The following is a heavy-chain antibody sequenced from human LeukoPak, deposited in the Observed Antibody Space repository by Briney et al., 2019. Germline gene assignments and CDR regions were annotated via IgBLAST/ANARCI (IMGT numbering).Heavy chain of an antibody. Sequence: GESLKISCKGSGYSFTSYWIGWVRQMPGKGLEWMGRIDPSDSSTSYSPSFQGHVTISADKSISTAYLQWSSLKASDTAMYYCARKDVAAARYYFDYWGQGTLVTVSS. CDR2: IDPSDSST. CDR1: GYSFTSYW. V-gene: IGHV5-10-1*01. CDR3: ARKDVAAARYYFDY. J-gene: IGHJ4*02. D-gene: IGHD6-25*01.